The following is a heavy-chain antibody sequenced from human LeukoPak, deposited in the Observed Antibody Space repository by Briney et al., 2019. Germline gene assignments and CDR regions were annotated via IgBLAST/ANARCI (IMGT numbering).Heavy chain of an antibody. CDR3: ATHYDFWIGYGY. V-gene: IGHV1-8*03. CDR1: GYTFTSYD. J-gene: IGHJ4*02. Sequence: GASVKVSCKASGYTFTSYDINWVRQATGQGLEWMGWMNPNSGNTGYAQKFQGRVTITRNTSISTAYMELSSLRSEDTAVYYCATHYDFWIGYGYWGQGTLVTVSS. CDR2: MNPNSGNT. D-gene: IGHD3-3*01.